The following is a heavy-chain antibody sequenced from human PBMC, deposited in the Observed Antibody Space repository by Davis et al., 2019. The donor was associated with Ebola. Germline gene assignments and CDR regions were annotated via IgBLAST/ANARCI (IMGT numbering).Heavy chain of an antibody. Sequence: GESLKISCAASGFTFSSYSMNWVRQAPGKGLEWVANIKQDGSEKYYVDSVKGRFTISRDNAKNSLYLQMNSLRAEDTAVYYCASGRQWTRTWGQGTLVTVSS. CDR3: ASGRQWTRT. J-gene: IGHJ4*02. V-gene: IGHV3-7*01. CDR1: GFTFSSYS. D-gene: IGHD6-19*01. CDR2: IKQDGSEK.